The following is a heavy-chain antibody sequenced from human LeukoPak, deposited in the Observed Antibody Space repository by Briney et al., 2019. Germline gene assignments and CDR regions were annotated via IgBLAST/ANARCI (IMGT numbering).Heavy chain of an antibody. J-gene: IGHJ5*02. CDR3: ARDRYGSSTSFNWFDP. Sequence: PSETLSLTCTVSGGSISSYYWSWIRQPAGKGLEWIGRIYTSGSTNYNPSLKSRVTMSVDTSKNQFSLKLSSVTAADTAVYYCARDRYGSSTSFNWFDPWGQGTLVTVSS. D-gene: IGHD2-2*01. CDR1: GGSISSYY. CDR2: IYTSGST. V-gene: IGHV4-4*07.